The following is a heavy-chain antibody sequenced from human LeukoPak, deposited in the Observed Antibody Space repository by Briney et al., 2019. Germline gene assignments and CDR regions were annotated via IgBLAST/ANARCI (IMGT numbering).Heavy chain of an antibody. D-gene: IGHD2-2*02. V-gene: IGHV3-21*01. Sequence: GGSLRLSCAASGFTFSSYSMNWVRQAPGKGLEWVSSISSSSSYIYYADSVKGRFTISRENAKNSVYLQMNSLRAEDTAVYYCATYMSSDYWGQGTLVTVSS. J-gene: IGHJ4*02. CDR1: GFTFSSYS. CDR3: ATYMSSDY. CDR2: ISSSSSYI.